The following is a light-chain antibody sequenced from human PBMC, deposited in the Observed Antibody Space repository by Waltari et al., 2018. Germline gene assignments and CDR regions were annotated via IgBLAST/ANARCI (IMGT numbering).Light chain of an antibody. Sequence: DVVMTQSPLSLPITTGQPASISCRSTQSLVHTDGNIYLSWYHQKPGQPPRRLIYEVSKPDSGVPDRFSGSGAGADFTLKISRVEAEDVGVYYCGQGTHLPFTFGPGTKLDIK. J-gene: IGKJ3*01. CDR1: QSLVHTDGNIY. V-gene: IGKV2-30*02. CDR3: GQGTHLPFT. CDR2: EVS.